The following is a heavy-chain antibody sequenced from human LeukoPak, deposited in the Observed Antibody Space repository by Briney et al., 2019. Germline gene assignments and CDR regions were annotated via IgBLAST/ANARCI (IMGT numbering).Heavy chain of an antibody. V-gene: IGHV4-34*01. CDR2: INHSGST. D-gene: IGHD6-19*01. Sequence: PSETLSLTCAVYGGSFSGYYWSWIRQPPGKGLEWIGEINHSGSTNYNPSLKSRVTISVDTSKNQFSLKLSSVTAADTAVYYCARFGSGWPDYWGQGTLVTVSS. CDR1: GGSFSGYY. CDR3: ARFGSGWPDY. J-gene: IGHJ4*02.